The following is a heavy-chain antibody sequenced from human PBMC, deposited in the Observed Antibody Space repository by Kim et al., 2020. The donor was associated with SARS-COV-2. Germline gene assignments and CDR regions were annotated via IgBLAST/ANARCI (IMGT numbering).Heavy chain of an antibody. CDR2: IYYSGST. D-gene: IGHD6-25*01. J-gene: IGHJ6*02. CDR3: AREDGPSGYGMDV. Sequence: SETLSLTCTVSGGSVSSGSYYWSWIRQPPGKGLEWIGYIYYSGSTNYNPSLKSRVTISVDTSKNQFSLKLSSVTAADTAVYYCAREDGPSGYGMDVWGQGTTVTVSS. V-gene: IGHV4-61*01. CDR1: GGSVSSGSYY.